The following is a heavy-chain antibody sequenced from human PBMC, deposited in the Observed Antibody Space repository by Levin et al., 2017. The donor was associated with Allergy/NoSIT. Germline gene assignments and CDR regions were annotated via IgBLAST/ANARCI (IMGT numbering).Heavy chain of an antibody. V-gene: IGHV3-74*01. CDR1: GFTFTSYW. J-gene: IGHJ4*02. Sequence: GGSLRLSCAASGFTFTSYWVHWVRLTPGKGLVCVSRINPDGSFITYADSVKGRFTISRDNAKNTVFLQMNSLRADDTAVYYCARVREGWYYIDYWGQGSLVSVSS. CDR3: ARVREGWYYIDY. D-gene: IGHD6-19*01. CDR2: INPDGSFI.